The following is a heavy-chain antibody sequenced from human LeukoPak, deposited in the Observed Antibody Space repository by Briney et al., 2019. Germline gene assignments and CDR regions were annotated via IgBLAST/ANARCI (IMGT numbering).Heavy chain of an antibody. D-gene: IGHD1-26*01. CDR1: GFTFSSYA. Sequence: QSGGSLRLSCAASGFTFSSYAMSWVRQAPGKGLEWVSAISGSGGSTYYADSVRGRFTISGDDSKNTLYLQMSSLRVEDTAIYYCANLPIVKAADYWGQGTLVTVSS. V-gene: IGHV3-23*01. J-gene: IGHJ4*02. CDR3: ANLPIVKAADY. CDR2: ISGSGGST.